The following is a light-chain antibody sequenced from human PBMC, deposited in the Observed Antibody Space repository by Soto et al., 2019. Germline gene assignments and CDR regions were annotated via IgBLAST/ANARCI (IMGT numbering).Light chain of an antibody. CDR3: QQYNNWPIT. CDR2: DAS. CDR1: QSVSSY. Sequence: EVVLTQSPGTLSVSPGERATLSCRASQSVSSYLAWYQQKPGQAPRLLIYDASNRATGIPARFSGSGSGTEFTLTISSLQSEDFAVYYCQQYNNWPITFGQGTRLENK. J-gene: IGKJ5*01. V-gene: IGKV3-15*01.